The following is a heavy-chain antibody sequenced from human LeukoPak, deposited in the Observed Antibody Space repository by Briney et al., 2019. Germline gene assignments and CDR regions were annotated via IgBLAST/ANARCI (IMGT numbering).Heavy chain of an antibody. V-gene: IGHV4-59*08. Sequence: PSETLSLTCTVSGGSISDYYWSWIRQPPGKGLEWIGYIYYSGSTNYNPSLKSRVTISVDTSKNQFSLKLGSVTAADTAVYYCARHVYSSGWYGGLDYWGQGTLVTVSS. J-gene: IGHJ4*02. CDR2: IYYSGST. CDR3: ARHVYSSGWYGGLDY. D-gene: IGHD6-19*01. CDR1: GGSISDYY.